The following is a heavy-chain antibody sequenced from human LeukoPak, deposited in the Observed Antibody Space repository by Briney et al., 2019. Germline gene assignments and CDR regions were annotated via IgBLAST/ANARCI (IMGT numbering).Heavy chain of an antibody. CDR1: GGSVTGYY. CDR2: IYYSGNT. CDR3: ARGGMATIFDV. J-gene: IGHJ4*02. V-gene: IGHV4-59*02. D-gene: IGHD5-24*01. Sequence: KPSETPSLTCTVSGGSVTGYYLTWIRQTPEKGLEGIGYIYYSGNTNYSPSLKNRVTMSVYGSKNQFSLKLSSVIAADTAVYYCARGGMATIFDVWGQGTLVIVSS.